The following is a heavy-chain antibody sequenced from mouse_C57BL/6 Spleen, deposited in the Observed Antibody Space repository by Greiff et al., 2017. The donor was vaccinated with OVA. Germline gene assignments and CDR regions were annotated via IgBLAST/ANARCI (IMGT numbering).Heavy chain of an antibody. CDR2: IIPNNGGT. J-gene: IGHJ4*01. Sequence: VQLQQSGPELVKPGASVKIPCKASGYTFTDYNMDWVKQSHGKSLEWIGDIIPNNGGTIYNQKFKGKATLTVDKSSSTAYMELRSLTSEDTAVYYCARGDAMDYWGQGTSVTVSS. CDR1: GYTFTDYN. CDR3: ARGDAMDY. V-gene: IGHV1-18*01.